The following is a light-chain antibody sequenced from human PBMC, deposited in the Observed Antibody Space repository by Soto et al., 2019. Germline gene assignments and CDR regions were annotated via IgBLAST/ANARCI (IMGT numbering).Light chain of an antibody. Sequence: EIVLTQSPGTLSLYPGERATLSCRASQSVSRTYLAWYQHKPGQAPRLLIYGASSRATGIPDRFSGSGSGSDFTLTISRLEPEDFAVYYCQQSGSTLWTFGQGTKVEIK. CDR1: QSVSRTY. CDR3: QQSGSTLWT. J-gene: IGKJ1*01. CDR2: GAS. V-gene: IGKV3-20*01.